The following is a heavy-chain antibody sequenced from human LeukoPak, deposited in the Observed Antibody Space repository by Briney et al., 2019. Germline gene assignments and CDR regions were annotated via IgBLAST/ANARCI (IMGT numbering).Heavy chain of an antibody. CDR3: ARRDDSSGYYYYY. V-gene: IGHV5-51*01. CDR2: IFPGDSDT. J-gene: IGHJ4*02. CDR1: GYSFTSYW. D-gene: IGHD3-22*01. Sequence: GESLKISCMASGYSFTSYWIGWVRRMPGKGLEWMGFIFPGDSDTRYSPSFQGQVTISADKSINTAYLQWSSLKASDTALYYCARRDDSSGYYYYYWGQGTLVTVSS.